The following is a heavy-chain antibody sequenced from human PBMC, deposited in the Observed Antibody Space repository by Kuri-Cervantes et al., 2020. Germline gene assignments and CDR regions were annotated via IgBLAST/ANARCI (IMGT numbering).Heavy chain of an antibody. J-gene: IGHJ3*02. CDR3: ARDLQSVAGDTWTDAFDI. Sequence: SETLSLTCVVSGDSISSSNWWTWVRQPPGKGLEWIGEIFHSGSTNQNPSLKSRVTISVGKSKNQFSLKLSSVTAADTAVYYCARDLQSVAGDTWTDAFDIWGQGTMVTVSS. V-gene: IGHV4-4*02. D-gene: IGHD6-19*01. CDR1: GDSISSSNW. CDR2: IFHSGST.